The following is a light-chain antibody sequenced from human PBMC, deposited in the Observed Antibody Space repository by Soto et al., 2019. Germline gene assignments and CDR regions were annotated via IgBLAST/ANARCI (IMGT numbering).Light chain of an antibody. Sequence: EIVLTQSPGTLSLSPGERATLSCRASQSVSSSYLTWYQQKPGQVPRLLIYGASNRATGVSARFSGSGSGTEFTLTISSLQSEDFAVYYCQQYHYWWTFGQGTKVDIK. J-gene: IGKJ1*01. CDR2: GAS. CDR3: QQYHYWWT. V-gene: IGKV3-15*01. CDR1: QSVSSSY.